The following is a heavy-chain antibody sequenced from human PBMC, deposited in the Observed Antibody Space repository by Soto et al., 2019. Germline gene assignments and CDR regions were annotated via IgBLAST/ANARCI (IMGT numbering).Heavy chain of an antibody. D-gene: IGHD1-20*01. V-gene: IGHV4-31*03. J-gene: IGHJ6*02. CDR1: GGSLRSTSYY. CDR2: IYYSGST. Sequence: SETLSLTCTVSGGSLRSTSYYWGWIRQPPGKGLEWIGYIYYSGSTYYNPSLKSRVTISVDTSKNQFSLKLSSVTAADTAVYYCARGYNWKGSYYYYGMDVWGQGTTVTVSS. CDR3: ARGYNWKGSYYYYGMDV.